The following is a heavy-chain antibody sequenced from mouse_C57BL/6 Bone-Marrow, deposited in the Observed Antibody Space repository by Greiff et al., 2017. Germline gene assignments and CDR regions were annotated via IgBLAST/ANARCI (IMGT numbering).Heavy chain of an antibody. CDR3: ARGVCYAMDY. V-gene: IGHV5-17*01. J-gene: IGHJ4*01. Sequence: EVQLVESGGGLVKPGGSLKLSCAASGFTFSDYGMHWVRQAPEQGLEWVAYISSGSSTIYYADTVKGRFTISRDNAKNTLFLQMTSLRSEDTAMYYCARGVCYAMDYWGQGTSVTVSS. CDR2: ISSGSSTI. CDR1: GFTFSDYG.